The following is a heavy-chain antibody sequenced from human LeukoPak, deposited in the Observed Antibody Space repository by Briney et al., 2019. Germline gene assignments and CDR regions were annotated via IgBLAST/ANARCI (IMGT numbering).Heavy chain of an antibody. CDR3: ARGYSSGWIDY. J-gene: IGHJ4*02. CDR2: IYYSGST. Sequence: SETLSLTCTVSGGSNSSYYWSWIRQPPGKGLEWIGYIYYSGSTNYNPSLKSRVTISVDTSKNQFSLKLSSVTAADTAVYYCARGYSSGWIDYWGQGTLVTVSS. V-gene: IGHV4-59*01. CDR1: GGSNSSYY. D-gene: IGHD6-19*01.